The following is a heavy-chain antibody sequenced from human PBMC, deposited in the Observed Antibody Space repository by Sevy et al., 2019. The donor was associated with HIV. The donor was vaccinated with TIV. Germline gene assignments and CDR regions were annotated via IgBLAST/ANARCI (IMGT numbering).Heavy chain of an antibody. Sequence: GGSLRLSCAASGFTFSSYGIHWVRQAPGKGLEWVAVIWYDGSNKYYADSVKGRFTISRDNSKNTLYLQMNSLRAEDTAVYYCAKGLGGSYSTGAFDIWGQGTMVTVSS. CDR2: IWYDGSNK. CDR3: AKGLGGSYSTGAFDI. CDR1: GFTFSSYG. J-gene: IGHJ3*02. V-gene: IGHV3-33*06. D-gene: IGHD1-26*01.